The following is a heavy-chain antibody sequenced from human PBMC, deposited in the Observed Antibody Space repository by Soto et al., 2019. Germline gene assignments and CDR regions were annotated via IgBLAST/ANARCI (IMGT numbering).Heavy chain of an antibody. D-gene: IGHD1-26*01. V-gene: IGHV3-30*18. Sequence: GGSLRLSCVASGFTFSSTAMHWVRQAPGKGLEWVAVISYDGSNQCYADSMKGRLTISRDNSKNTLYLQMNSLRAEDTAVYYCAKATPPYFGSFSPWYFQHWGQGTLVTVSS. CDR2: ISYDGSNQ. CDR3: AKATPPYFGSFSPWYFQH. J-gene: IGHJ1*01. CDR1: GFTFSSTA.